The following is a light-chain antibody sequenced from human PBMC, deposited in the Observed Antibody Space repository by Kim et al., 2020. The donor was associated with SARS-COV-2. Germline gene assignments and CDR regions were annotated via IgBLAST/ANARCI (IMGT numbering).Light chain of an antibody. V-gene: IGKV1-5*03. CDR2: QAS. Sequence: SASVRDRVTITCRASQSIDIWLAWYQQKPGKAPKLLIYQASSLESEVPSRFSGSGSGTEFTLTISSLQPDDFATYYCQQYRSHWTFGQGTKVDIK. CDR1: QSIDIW. CDR3: QQYRSHWT. J-gene: IGKJ1*01.